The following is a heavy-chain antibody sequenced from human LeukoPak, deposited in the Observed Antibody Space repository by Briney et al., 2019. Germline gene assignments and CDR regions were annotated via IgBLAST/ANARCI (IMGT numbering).Heavy chain of an antibody. CDR2: ISGSGGST. CDR1: GFTFSSYA. J-gene: IGHJ4*02. V-gene: IGHV3-23*01. Sequence: GGSLRLSCAASGFTFSSYAMSWVRQAPGKGLEWVSAISGSGGSTYYADSVKGRFTISRDNSKNTLYLQMNSLRAEDTAVYYCAKDQLGVGDGYNLDYWGQGTLVTVSS. D-gene: IGHD5-24*01. CDR3: AKDQLGVGDGYNLDY.